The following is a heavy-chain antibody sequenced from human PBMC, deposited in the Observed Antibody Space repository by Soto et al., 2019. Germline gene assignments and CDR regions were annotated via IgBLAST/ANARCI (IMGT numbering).Heavy chain of an antibody. CDR2: IYYSGST. V-gene: IGHV4-61*08. D-gene: IGHD2-21*02. CDR3: AMGGGDKHITGGFNY. J-gene: IGHJ4*02. CDR1: GGSISSGGYS. Sequence: SETLSLTCAVSGGSISSGGYSWNWIRQPPGKGLEWIGYIYYSGSTNYNPSLKSRVTISVDTSKNQFSLKLSSVTAADTAVYYCAMGGGDKHITGGFNYGGRGTLVPVP.